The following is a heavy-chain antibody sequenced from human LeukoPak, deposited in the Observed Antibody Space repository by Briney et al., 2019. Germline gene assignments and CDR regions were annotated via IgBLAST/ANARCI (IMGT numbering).Heavy chain of an antibody. CDR1: GFTFSSYA. CDR2: ISGSGGST. Sequence: PGGSLRLSCAASGFTFSSYAMSWVRQAPGKGLEWVSAISGSGGSTYYADSVKGRFTISRDNSKNTLYLQMNSLRAEDTAVYYCAKGGSGYYFFGSWFDPWGQGTLVTVSS. D-gene: IGHD3-22*01. V-gene: IGHV3-23*01. J-gene: IGHJ5*02. CDR3: AKGGSGYYFFGSWFDP.